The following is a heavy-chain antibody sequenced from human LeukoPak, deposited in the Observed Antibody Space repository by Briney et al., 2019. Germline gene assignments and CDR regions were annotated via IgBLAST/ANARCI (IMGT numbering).Heavy chain of an antibody. CDR3: AKGVKVPLLRYFSYYMDV. Sequence: GGSLRLSCAASGFTFSSYGMSWVRQAPGKGLEWVSAISATGGTTYYADSVKGRFTISRDNSKNTLYLQMNSLRAEDTAVYYCAKGVKVPLLRYFSYYMDVWGKGTTVTISS. J-gene: IGHJ6*03. D-gene: IGHD3-9*01. V-gene: IGHV3-23*01. CDR2: ISATGGTT. CDR1: GFTFSSYG.